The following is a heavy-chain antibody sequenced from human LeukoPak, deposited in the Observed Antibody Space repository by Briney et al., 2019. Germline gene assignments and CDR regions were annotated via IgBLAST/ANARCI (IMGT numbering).Heavy chain of an antibody. V-gene: IGHV4-4*02. J-gene: IGHJ3*02. CDR1: GGSISSSNW. Sequence: PSGTLSLTCAVSGGSISSSNWWSWVRQPPGKGLEWIGEIYHSGSTNYNPSLKSRVTISGDTSKNQFSLNLYSVTAADTAVYYCARRPSPPDAFDIWGQGTMVTVSS. CDR2: IYHSGST. CDR3: ARRPSPPDAFDI.